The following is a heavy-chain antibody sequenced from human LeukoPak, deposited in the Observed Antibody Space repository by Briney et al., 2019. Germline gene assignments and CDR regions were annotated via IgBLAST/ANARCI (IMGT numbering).Heavy chain of an antibody. CDR1: GFTFSSYS. CDR3: ARGTMIVAKFFDY. Sequence: GGSLRLSCAASGFTFSSYSMNWVRQAPGKGLEWVSAISSSSSYIYYADSVKGRFTISRDNAKNSLYLQMNSLRAEDTAVYYCARGTMIVAKFFDYWGQGTLVTVSS. CDR2: ISSSSSYI. J-gene: IGHJ4*02. V-gene: IGHV3-21*01. D-gene: IGHD3-22*01.